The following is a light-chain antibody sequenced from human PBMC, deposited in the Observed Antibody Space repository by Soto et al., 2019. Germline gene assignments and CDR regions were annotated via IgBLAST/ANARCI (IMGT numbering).Light chain of an antibody. J-gene: IGKJ1*01. Sequence: DIQMTQSPSTLSASVGDSVTLTCRASQTITNWLAWYQQRPGKAPKLLIYDASRLESGVPLRFSASGSGTEFTLTISSLQPDDFATYYCQQYNSYSGTFGQGTKVDIK. V-gene: IGKV1-5*01. CDR2: DAS. CDR3: QQYNSYSGT. CDR1: QTITNW.